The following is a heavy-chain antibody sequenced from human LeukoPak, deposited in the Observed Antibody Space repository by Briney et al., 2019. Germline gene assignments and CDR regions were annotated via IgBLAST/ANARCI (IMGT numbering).Heavy chain of an antibody. CDR1: GFTFSSYG. J-gene: IGHJ4*02. CDR2: ITSGSSYI. V-gene: IGHV3-21*01. Sequence: GRSLRLSCAASGFTFSSYGMHWVRHAPGKGLEWVSSITSGSSYIYYADSVKGRFTISRDNARNSLYLLMNRLRAEDTAVYYCVGRVRGGSGWFYYFDYWGQGTLVTVSS. D-gene: IGHD6-19*01. CDR3: VGRVRGGSGWFYYFDY.